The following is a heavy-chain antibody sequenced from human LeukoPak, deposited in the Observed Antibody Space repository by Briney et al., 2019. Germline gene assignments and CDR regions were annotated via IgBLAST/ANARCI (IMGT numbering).Heavy chain of an antibody. CDR1: GFTFDDYA. Sequence: GGSLRLSCAASGFTFDDYAMHWVRQAPGKGLEWVSGISWNSGSIGYADSVKGRFTISRDNAKNSLYLQMNSLRAEDTALYYCAKSRVLYGDYSIDYWGQGTPVTVSS. CDR3: AKSRVLYGDYSIDY. CDR2: ISWNSGSI. D-gene: IGHD4-17*01. V-gene: IGHV3-9*01. J-gene: IGHJ4*02.